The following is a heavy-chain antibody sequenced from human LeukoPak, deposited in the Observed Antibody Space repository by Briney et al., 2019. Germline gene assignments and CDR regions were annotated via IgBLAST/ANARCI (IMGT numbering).Heavy chain of an antibody. Sequence: GASVKVSCKASGGTFSSYAISWVRQAPGQGLEWMGGIIPIFGTANYAQEFQGRVTITTDESTSTAYMELSSLRSEDTAVYYCASGAYCGGDCYSYFQHWGQGTLVTVSS. CDR2: IIPIFGTA. J-gene: IGHJ1*01. V-gene: IGHV1-69*05. CDR3: ASGAYCGGDCYSYFQH. CDR1: GGTFSSYA. D-gene: IGHD2-21*02.